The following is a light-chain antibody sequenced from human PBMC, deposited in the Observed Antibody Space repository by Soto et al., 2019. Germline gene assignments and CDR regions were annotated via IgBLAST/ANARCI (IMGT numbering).Light chain of an antibody. V-gene: IGLV2-14*01. CDR3: GSYATGSIVL. J-gene: IGLJ2*01. CDR1: SSDVGGYDY. Sequence: QSALTQPASVSGSPGQSITISCTGTSSDVGGYDYVSWYQKHPGKAPTLIIRNVTNRPSGISDRFSGSKSGNTASLSISGLQAEDEADYYCGSYATGSIVLFGGGTKLTVL. CDR2: NVT.